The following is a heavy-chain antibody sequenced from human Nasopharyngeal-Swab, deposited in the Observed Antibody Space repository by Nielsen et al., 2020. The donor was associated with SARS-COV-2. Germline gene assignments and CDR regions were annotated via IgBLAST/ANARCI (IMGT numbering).Heavy chain of an antibody. D-gene: IGHD3-22*01. CDR2: IYHSGST. J-gene: IGHJ5*02. Sequence: SETLSLTCTVSGGSISSSSYYWGWIRQPPGKGLEWIGYIYHSGSTYYNPSLKSRVTISVDRSKNQFSLKLSSVTAADTAVYYCAREKYYYDSSGYYRWFDPWGQGTLVTVSS. CDR3: AREKYYYDSSGYYRWFDP. CDR1: GGSISSSSYY. V-gene: IGHV4-39*07.